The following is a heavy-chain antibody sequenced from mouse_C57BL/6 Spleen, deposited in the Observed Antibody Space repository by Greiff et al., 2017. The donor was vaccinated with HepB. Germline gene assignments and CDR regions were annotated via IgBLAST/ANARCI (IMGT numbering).Heavy chain of an antibody. CDR2: ISSGSSTI. V-gene: IGHV5-17*01. J-gene: IGHJ4*01. Sequence: EVQVVESGGGLVKPGGSLKLSCAASGFTFSDYGMHWVRQAPEKGLEWVAYISSGSSTIYYADTVKGRFTISRDNAKNTLFLQMTSLRSEDTAMYYCARDGWGYAMDYWGQGTSVTVSS. D-gene: IGHD2-3*01. CDR1: GFTFSDYG. CDR3: ARDGWGYAMDY.